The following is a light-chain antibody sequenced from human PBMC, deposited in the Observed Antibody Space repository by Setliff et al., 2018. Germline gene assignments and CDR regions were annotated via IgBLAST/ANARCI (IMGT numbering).Light chain of an antibody. CDR3: NAYSADTTYV. Sequence: ALAQPASVSGSPGQSITISCSGTGRDVGSYDLVSWYQQHPGKAPKLIIYAVSDRPSGVSHRFSGSKSGNTAYLTISGLRTEDEADYYCNAYSADTTYVFGSGTKVTVL. CDR2: AVS. V-gene: IGLV2-14*03. J-gene: IGLJ1*01. CDR1: GRDVGSYDL.